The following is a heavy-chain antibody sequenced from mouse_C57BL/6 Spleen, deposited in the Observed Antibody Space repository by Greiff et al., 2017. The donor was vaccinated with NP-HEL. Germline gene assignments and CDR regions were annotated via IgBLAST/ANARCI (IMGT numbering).Heavy chain of an antibody. CDR2: IDPSDSYT. V-gene: IGHV1-59*01. CDR3: ARGNYYGKTYFDY. J-gene: IGHJ2*01. D-gene: IGHD1-1*01. Sequence: QVQLQQPGAELVRPGTSVKLSCKASGYTFTSYWMHWVKQRPGQGLEWIGVIDPSDSYTNYNQKFKGKATLTVDTSSSTAYMQLSSLTSEDSAVYYCARGNYYGKTYFDYWGQGTTLTVSS. CDR1: GYTFTSYW.